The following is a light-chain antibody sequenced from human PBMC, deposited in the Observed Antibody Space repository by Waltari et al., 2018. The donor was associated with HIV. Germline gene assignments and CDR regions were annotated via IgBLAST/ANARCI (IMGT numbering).Light chain of an antibody. J-gene: IGKJ1*01. CDR1: QGIGND. CDR2: SAS. V-gene: IGKV1-6*01. CDR3: MQDFTYPRT. Sequence: AIQMTQSPPSLSASVGGRVTITCRASQGIGNDIGRYQQQPRKPRTLLIYSASRLQSGVPSRISGSGSSTDFTLTISSLQPEDVAIYYCMQDFTYPRTFGQGTRVEIK.